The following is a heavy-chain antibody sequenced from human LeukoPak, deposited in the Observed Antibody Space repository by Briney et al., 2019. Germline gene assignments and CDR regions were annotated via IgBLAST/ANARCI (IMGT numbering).Heavy chain of an antibody. J-gene: IGHJ4*02. CDR2: INPNSSGT. D-gene: IGHD3-9*01. V-gene: IGHV1-2*02. CDR1: GYTFTGYY. CDR3: ARAGYDILTGYYHPLDY. Sequence: ASVKVSCKASGYTFTGYYMHWVRQAPGQGLEWMGWINPNSSGTNYAQKFQGRVTMTRDTSISTAYMELSRLRSDDTAVYYCARAGYDILTGYYHPLDYWGQGTLVTVSS.